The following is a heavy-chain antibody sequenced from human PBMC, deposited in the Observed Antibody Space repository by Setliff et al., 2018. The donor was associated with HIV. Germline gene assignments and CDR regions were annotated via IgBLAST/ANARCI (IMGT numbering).Heavy chain of an antibody. CDR2: TNHTGST. V-gene: IGHV4-34*01. CDR3: ARGLVGATERYFFDS. D-gene: IGHD1-26*01. J-gene: IGHJ4*02. Sequence: KTSETLSLTCAVYGGTFNGYYWSWIRQPPGKGLEWIGKTNHTGSTIYNPSLKSRITISLDTSKNQFSLKLSSVTAADTAMYYCARGLVGATERYFFDSWAQGTLVTVSS. CDR1: GGTFNGYY.